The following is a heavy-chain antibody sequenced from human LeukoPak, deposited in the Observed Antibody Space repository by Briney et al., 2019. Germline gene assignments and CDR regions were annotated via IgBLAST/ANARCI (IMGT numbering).Heavy chain of an antibody. CDR2: ISSSSSTI. Sequence: GGSLRLSCAASGFTFSGYSMNWVRQAPGKGLEWVSYISSSSSTIYYADSVKGRFTISRDNAKNSLYLQMNSLRAEDTAVYYCARDVVAAAGTEWVYWGQGTLVTVSS. CDR3: ARDVVAAAGTEWVY. D-gene: IGHD6-13*01. J-gene: IGHJ4*02. CDR1: GFTFSGYS. V-gene: IGHV3-48*04.